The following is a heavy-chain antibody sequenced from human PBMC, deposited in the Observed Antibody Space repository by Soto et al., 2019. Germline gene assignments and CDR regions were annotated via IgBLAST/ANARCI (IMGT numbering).Heavy chain of an antibody. CDR2: VNPSGGHT. CDR3: VRGGHVVVVTAALDF. D-gene: IGHD2-21*02. Sequence: QVQLVQSGAEVKKPGASVKVSCKASGDTFTDYYIHWVRQAPGQGLEWMGTVNPSGGHTTYAQHFLGRMTMTRDTSTSTLYMALTSLTSEDTAVYYCVRGGHVVVVTAALDFWGQGTLVTVSS. V-gene: IGHV1-46*01. J-gene: IGHJ4*02. CDR1: GDTFTDYY.